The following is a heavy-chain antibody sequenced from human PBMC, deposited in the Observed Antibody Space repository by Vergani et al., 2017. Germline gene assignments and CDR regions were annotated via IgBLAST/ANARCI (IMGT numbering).Heavy chain of an antibody. CDR1: GFTFSSYG. J-gene: IGHJ4*02. CDR3: ARDRFDYGDYELDS. Sequence: QVQLVESGGGVVQPGRSLRLSCAASGFTFSSYGMHWVRQAPGKGLEWVAVISYDGSNKYYADSVKGRFTISRDDSKNVLYLQMTSLGAEDTAIYFCARDRFDYGDYELDSWGQGTLVTVSS. D-gene: IGHD4-17*01. CDR2: ISYDGSNK. V-gene: IGHV3-30*03.